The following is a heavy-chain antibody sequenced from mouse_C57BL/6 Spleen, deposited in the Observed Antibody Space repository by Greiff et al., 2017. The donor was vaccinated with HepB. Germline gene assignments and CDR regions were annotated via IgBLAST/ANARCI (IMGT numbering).Heavy chain of an antibody. CDR2: IHPNSGST. V-gene: IGHV1-64*01. CDR1: GYTFTSYW. Sequence: QVQLKQPGAELVKPGASVKLSCKASGYTFTSYWMHWVKQRPGQGLEWIGMIHPNSGSTNYNEKFKSKATLTVDKSSSTAYMQLSSLTSEDSAVYYCARKNGNFDDWGQGTTLTVSS. CDR3: ARKNGNFDD. J-gene: IGHJ2*01.